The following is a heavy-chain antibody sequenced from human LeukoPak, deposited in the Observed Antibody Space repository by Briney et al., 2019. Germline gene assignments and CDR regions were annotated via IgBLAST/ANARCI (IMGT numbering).Heavy chain of an antibody. CDR3: ARLTVTTSSY. V-gene: IGHV4-39*01. Sequence: PSETLSLTCTVSGVSISSSSYYWGWIRQPPGKGLEWIGSIYYSGSTYYNPSLKSRVTISVDTSKNQFSLKLSSVTAADTAVYYCARLTVTTSSYWGQGTLVTVSS. D-gene: IGHD4-17*01. CDR1: GVSISSSSYY. J-gene: IGHJ4*02. CDR2: IYYSGST.